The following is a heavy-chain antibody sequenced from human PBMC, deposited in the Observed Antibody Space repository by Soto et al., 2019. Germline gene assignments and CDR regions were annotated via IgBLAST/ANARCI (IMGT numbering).Heavy chain of an antibody. CDR3: ARANIAVADY. Sequence: QVQLQQWGAGLLKPSETLSLTCAVYGGSFSGYYWSWIRQPPGKGLEWIGEIYHSGSTNYNPSLKSRVTISVDTSKNQFSLKLSSVTAADTAVYYCARANIAVADYWGQGTLVTVSS. V-gene: IGHV4-34*01. CDR1: GGSFSGYY. CDR2: IYHSGST. J-gene: IGHJ4*02. D-gene: IGHD6-19*01.